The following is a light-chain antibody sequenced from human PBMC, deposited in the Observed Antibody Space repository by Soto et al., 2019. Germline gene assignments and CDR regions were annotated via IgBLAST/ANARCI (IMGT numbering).Light chain of an antibody. CDR1: HDIGNS. J-gene: IGKJ3*01. Sequence: QMTQSPPSLSASVGYRVTITCQASHDIGNSLNWYQDKPGQAPKLVIYDAYNLETGVPSTFSGNGYGTDFTFTISSLRPEDIATYYCQKSDHLPLFGPGTKADIK. V-gene: IGKV1-33*01. CDR2: DAY. CDR3: QKSDHLPL.